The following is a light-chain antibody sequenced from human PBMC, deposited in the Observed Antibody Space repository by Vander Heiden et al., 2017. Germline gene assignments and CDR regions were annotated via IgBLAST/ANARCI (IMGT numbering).Light chain of an antibody. J-gene: IGLJ3*02. CDR2: TTK. V-gene: IGLV1-44*01. Sequence: QSVVTQPPSASRTPGPRVTISGSGSNTNIGTNTVNWYQKLPGTATKLLIHTTKERPSGVPDRFSGSKSGTSASLAISGLQSEDEADYYCSTWDDSLNGWVFGGGTKLTVL. CDR1: NTNIGTNT. CDR3: STWDDSLNGWV.